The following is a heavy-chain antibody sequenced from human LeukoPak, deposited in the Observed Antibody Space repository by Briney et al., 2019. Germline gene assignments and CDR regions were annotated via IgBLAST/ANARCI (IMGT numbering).Heavy chain of an antibody. CDR1: GGSISSYY. J-gene: IGHJ3*02. D-gene: IGHD3-3*01. Sequence: SETLSLTCTVSGGSISSYYWSWIRQPPGKGLEWIGYIYYSGSTNYNPSLKSRVTISVDTSKNQFSLKLSSVTAADTAVYYCARDVTIFGVVPGDAFDIWGQGTMVTVSS. CDR2: IYYSGST. CDR3: ARDVTIFGVVPGDAFDI. V-gene: IGHV4-59*12.